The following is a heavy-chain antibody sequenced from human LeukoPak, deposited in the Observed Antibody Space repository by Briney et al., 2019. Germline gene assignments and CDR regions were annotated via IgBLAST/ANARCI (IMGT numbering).Heavy chain of an antibody. V-gene: IGHV3-30*04. Sequence: PGRSLRLSCAASGFTFSRYAMHWVRQAPDMGLAWVAVISDDGGNEYYLESVKGRFTISRDNSKNTLYLQMNSLRAEDTAVYYCARTRYYYNSRSYGAPYYFDYWGQGTLVTVSS. D-gene: IGHD3-10*01. CDR2: ISDDGGNE. J-gene: IGHJ4*02. CDR3: ARTRYYYNSRSYGAPYYFDY. CDR1: GFTFSRYA.